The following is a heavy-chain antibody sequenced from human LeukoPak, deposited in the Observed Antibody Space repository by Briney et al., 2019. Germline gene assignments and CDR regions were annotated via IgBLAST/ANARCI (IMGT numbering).Heavy chain of an antibody. D-gene: IGHD3-9*01. Sequence: GGSLRLSCAASGFTFSSYAMSWVRQAPGKGLEWVSAISGSGGSTYYADSVKGRFTISRDNSKNTLYLQMNRLRAEDTAVYYCATAGMHFDFYFDYWGQGTLVTVSS. J-gene: IGHJ4*02. V-gene: IGHV3-23*01. CDR3: ATAGMHFDFYFDY. CDR2: ISGSGGST. CDR1: GFTFSSYA.